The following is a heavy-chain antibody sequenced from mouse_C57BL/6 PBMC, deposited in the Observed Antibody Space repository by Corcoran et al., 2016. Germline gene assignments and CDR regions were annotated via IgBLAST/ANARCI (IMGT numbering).Heavy chain of an antibody. CDR2: IFPGSGST. Sequence: QVQLQQSGPELVKPGASVKISCKASGYTFTDYYINWVKQRPGQGLEWIGWIFPGSGSTYYNEKFKGKATLTVDKSSSTAYMLLSSLTSEDSAVYFCAREAYYYGSSSFFAYWGQGTLVTVSA. J-gene: IGHJ3*01. V-gene: IGHV1-75*01. D-gene: IGHD1-1*01. CDR3: AREAYYYGSSSFFAY. CDR1: GYTFTDYY.